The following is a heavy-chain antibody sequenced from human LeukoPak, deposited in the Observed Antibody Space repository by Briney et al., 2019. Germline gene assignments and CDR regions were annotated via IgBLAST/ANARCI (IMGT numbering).Heavy chain of an antibody. Sequence: GSVKVSCKASGYTFTDYYLHYVRQAPGQGLEWMGIINPSGGSTSYAQKFQGRVTVTRDTSTSTVYMELSSLKSEDTAMYYCARLDITIFGVAPFGIWGQGTMVTVSS. CDR1: GYTFTDYY. CDR2: INPSGGST. D-gene: IGHD3-3*01. J-gene: IGHJ3*02. V-gene: IGHV1-46*01. CDR3: ARLDITIFGVAPFGI.